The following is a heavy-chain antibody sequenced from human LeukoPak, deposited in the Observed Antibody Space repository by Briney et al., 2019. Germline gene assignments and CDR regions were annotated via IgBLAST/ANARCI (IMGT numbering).Heavy chain of an antibody. Sequence: PGGSLRLSCAASGFTFGSYAMSWVRQAPGKGLEWVAVILSDGSKEFYTDSVKGRFTISRDNSKNTLYLQMNSLRVEDTAVYYCANAPPIEATTSCPPGGCYYYYMDVWGKGTTVTVSS. D-gene: IGHD2-2*01. V-gene: IGHV3-33*08. CDR1: GFTFGSYA. CDR3: ANAPPIEATTSCPPGGCYYYYMDV. CDR2: ILSDGSKE. J-gene: IGHJ6*03.